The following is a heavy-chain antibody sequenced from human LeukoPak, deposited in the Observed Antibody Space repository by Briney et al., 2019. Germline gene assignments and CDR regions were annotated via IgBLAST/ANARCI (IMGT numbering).Heavy chain of an antibody. J-gene: IGHJ3*01. CDR1: GGTFSSYA. V-gene: IGHV1-58*02. CDR2: IIVGSGAT. CDR3: AAELYGVYTDCCTFHL. D-gene: IGHD4-17*01. Sequence: SVKVSCEASGGTFSSYAISWVRQAPRQGLEWTGSIIVGSGATNYAQSLQGRFTITRDMSTNTAYMELSSLGSEDSAVYYCAAELYGVYTDCCTFHLWGQGTLVTVSS.